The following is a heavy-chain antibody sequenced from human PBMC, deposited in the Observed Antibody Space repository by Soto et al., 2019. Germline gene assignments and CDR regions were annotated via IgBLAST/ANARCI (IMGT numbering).Heavy chain of an antibody. J-gene: IGHJ4*02. CDR1: GFTFDDFG. D-gene: IGHD3-3*01. V-gene: IGHV3-20*04. Sequence: EVQLVESGGGVVRPGGSLRLSCAASGFTFDDFGMSWVREAPGKGLEWVAGINWNGGTIGYADSVKGRFTISRDNAKNTLCLQMSSLRAEDTALYYCARSNYCDDYGSPYDYWGQGTLVTVPS. CDR2: INWNGGTI. CDR3: ARSNYCDDYGSPYDY.